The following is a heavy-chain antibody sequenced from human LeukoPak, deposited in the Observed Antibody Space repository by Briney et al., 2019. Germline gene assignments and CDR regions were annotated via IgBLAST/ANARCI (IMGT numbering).Heavy chain of an antibody. V-gene: IGHV3-23*01. CDR2: ISGSGGST. CDR1: GFTFSSYA. D-gene: IGHD3-10*01. J-gene: IGHJ3*02. Sequence: GGSLRLSCAASGFTFSSYAMSWVRKAPGKGLEWVSAISGSGGSTYYADSVKGRFTISRDNSKNTLYLQMNSLRAEDTAVYYCAKWLGGSGSYRYAFDIWGQGTMVTASS. CDR3: AKWLGGSGSYRYAFDI.